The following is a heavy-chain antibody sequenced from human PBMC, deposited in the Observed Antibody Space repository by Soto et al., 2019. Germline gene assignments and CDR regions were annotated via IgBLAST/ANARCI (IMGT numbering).Heavy chain of an antibody. Sequence: QVQLVESGGGVVQPGRSLRLSCAASGFTFSSYAMHWVRQAPGKGLEWVAVISYDGSNKYYADSVKGRFTISRDNSKNTLYLQMNSLRAEDTAVYYCARDHDYGGNHFDYWGQGTLVTVSS. D-gene: IGHD4-17*01. CDR1: GFTFSSYA. J-gene: IGHJ4*02. CDR2: ISYDGSNK. CDR3: ARDHDYGGNHFDY. V-gene: IGHV3-30-3*01.